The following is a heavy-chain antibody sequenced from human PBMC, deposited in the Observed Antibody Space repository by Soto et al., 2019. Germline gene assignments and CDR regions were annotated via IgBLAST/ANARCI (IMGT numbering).Heavy chain of an antibody. Sequence: SETLSLTCAVYGGSLSGYYWSWIRQPPGKGLEWIGEINHSGSTNYNPSLKSRVTISVDTSKNQFSLKLSSVTAADTAVYYCARGGYYYDSSGYYYPFDYWGQGTLVTVSS. V-gene: IGHV4-34*01. D-gene: IGHD3-22*01. CDR1: GGSLSGYY. J-gene: IGHJ4*02. CDR2: INHSGST. CDR3: ARGGYYYDSSGYYYPFDY.